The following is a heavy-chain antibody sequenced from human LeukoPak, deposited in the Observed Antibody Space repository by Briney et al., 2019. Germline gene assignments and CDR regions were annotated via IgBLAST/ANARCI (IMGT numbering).Heavy chain of an antibody. V-gene: IGHV1-69*13. CDR1: GGTFSIYA. J-gene: IGHJ4*02. D-gene: IGHD4-23*01. CDR3: ARGWLAETTVVTPYNY. Sequence: ASVTVSFKASGGTFSIYAISWVRQAPGQGLEWMGGIIPIFGTPNYAQKFQGRVTITADESTSTAYMELSSLRSEDTAVYYCARGWLAETTVVTPYNYWGQGTLVTVSS. CDR2: IIPIFGTP.